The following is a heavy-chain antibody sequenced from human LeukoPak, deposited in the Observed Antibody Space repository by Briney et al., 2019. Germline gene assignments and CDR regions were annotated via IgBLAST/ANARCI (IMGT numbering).Heavy chain of an antibody. V-gene: IGHV4-34*01. CDR1: GGSFSGYY. Sequence: PSETLSLTCAVYGGSFSGYYWSWIRQPPGKGLEWIGEINHSGSTNYNPSLKSRVTISVDTSKNQFSLKLSSVTAADTAVYYCARRYYYGSGPLGYWGQGTLVTVSS. CDR2: INHSGST. J-gene: IGHJ4*02. CDR3: ARRYYYGSGPLGY. D-gene: IGHD3-10*01.